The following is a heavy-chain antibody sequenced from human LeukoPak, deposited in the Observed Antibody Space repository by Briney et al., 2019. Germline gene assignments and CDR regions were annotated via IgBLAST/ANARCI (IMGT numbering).Heavy chain of an antibody. J-gene: IGHJ6*02. CDR3: ARGIVGGTFPVDDYYNGMDV. Sequence: GGSLRLSCAASGFTVSNNYINWVRQAPGKGLEWVSSIDSSGSTDYANSVKGRFTISRNNFKNTVNLQMNSLRAEDTAVYYCARGIVGGTFPVDDYYNGMDVWGQGTTVTVSS. CDR2: IDSSGST. V-gene: IGHV3-53*04. CDR1: GFTVSNNY. D-gene: IGHD1-26*01.